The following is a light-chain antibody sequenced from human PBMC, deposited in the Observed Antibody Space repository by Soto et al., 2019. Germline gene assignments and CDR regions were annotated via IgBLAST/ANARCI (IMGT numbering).Light chain of an antibody. V-gene: IGLV1-40*01. Sequence: LAQPPSVSWAPGQRVPISCTGSSSNIGAHYDVHWYQQLPGTAPKLLIYGNTNRPSGVPDRFSGSKSGTSATLTVTGLQAEDEADYYCQSFDSSLRAYVFGTGTKVTVL. J-gene: IGLJ1*01. CDR1: SSNIGAHYD. CDR3: QSFDSSLRAYV. CDR2: GNT.